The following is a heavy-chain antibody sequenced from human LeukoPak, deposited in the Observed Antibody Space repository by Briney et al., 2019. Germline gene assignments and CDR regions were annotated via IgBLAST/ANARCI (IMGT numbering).Heavy chain of an antibody. CDR3: VRAVGGNDGRTFGY. CDR2: VSSDGSIT. Sequence: SGGSLRLSCAASGFTFSSYWMHWVRQAPGKGLVWVSRVSSDGSITDYTDSVKGRFTISRDNAKNTLYLQMNSLRAEDTAMYYCVRAVGGNDGRTFGYWAQGTLVTVSS. J-gene: IGHJ4*02. D-gene: IGHD3-3*01. V-gene: IGHV3-74*01. CDR1: GFTFSSYW.